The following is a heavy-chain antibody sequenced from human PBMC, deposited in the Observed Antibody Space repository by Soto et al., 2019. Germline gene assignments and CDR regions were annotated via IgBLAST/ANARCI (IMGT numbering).Heavy chain of an antibody. Sequence: PSETLSLTCAVYGGSFSGYYWSWIRQPPGKGLEWIGEINHSGSTNYNPSLKSRVTISVDTSKNQFSLKLSTVTAADKAVYYCSRGREYDFWSGYYKSFDYWGQGTLVTVSS. D-gene: IGHD3-3*01. V-gene: IGHV4-34*01. CDR2: INHSGST. J-gene: IGHJ4*02. CDR3: SRGREYDFWSGYYKSFDY. CDR1: GGSFSGYY.